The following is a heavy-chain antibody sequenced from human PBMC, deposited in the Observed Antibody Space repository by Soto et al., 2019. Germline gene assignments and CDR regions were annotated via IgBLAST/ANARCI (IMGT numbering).Heavy chain of an antibody. CDR1: GFTFSIYA. D-gene: IGHD3-22*01. CDR2: IGGRSSPI. Sequence: EVQLVESGGGLAQPGGSLRLSCAASGFTFSIYAMNWVRLAPGKGLEWISYIGGRSSPIYYADSVKGRFTISRDNAQNSVFLLMNSLRDEDTAVYFCARGNRVVITAVDYYYGMDVWGQGTTVTVSS. J-gene: IGHJ6*02. V-gene: IGHV3-48*02. CDR3: ARGNRVVITAVDYYYGMDV.